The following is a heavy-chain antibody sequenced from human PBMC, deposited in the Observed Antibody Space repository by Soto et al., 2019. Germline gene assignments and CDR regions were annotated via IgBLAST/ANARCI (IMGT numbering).Heavy chain of an antibody. V-gene: IGHV4-39*01. CDR3: ARLSYDFWSGFYRPGFDF. D-gene: IGHD3-3*01. J-gene: IGHJ4*02. Sequence: PXETLSLTCTVAGCSFSSSVYFWAWVRQPPGKGLEWIASISDSGNTYYNPSLKSRVALSVDASKKQFSLRLRAVTAADRAVYYCARLSYDFWSGFYRPGFDFWGPGLLVTVSS. CDR2: ISDSGNT. CDR1: GCSFSSSVYF.